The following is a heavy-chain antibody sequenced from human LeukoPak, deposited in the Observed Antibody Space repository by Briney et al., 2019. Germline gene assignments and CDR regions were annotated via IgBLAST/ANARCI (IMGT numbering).Heavy chain of an antibody. J-gene: IGHJ4*02. V-gene: IGHV4-34*01. CDR1: GGSFSGYF. Sequence: PSETLSLTCAVSGGSFSGYFWSWIRQPPGKGLEWIGEINPSGSANYNPSLKSRVTISVDTSKNQFSLKLSSVTAADTAVYYCARLGSDYDFWSGYYRGDYFDYWGQGTLVTVSS. CDR2: INPSGSA. CDR3: ARLGSDYDFWSGYYRGDYFDY. D-gene: IGHD3-3*01.